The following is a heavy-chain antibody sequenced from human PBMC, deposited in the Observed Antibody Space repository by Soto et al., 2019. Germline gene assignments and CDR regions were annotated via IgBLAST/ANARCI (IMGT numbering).Heavy chain of an antibody. CDR3: ATDYGDYFGHAFDI. CDR1: GFTVSSNY. Sequence: EVQLVESGGGLVQPGGSLRLSCAASGFTVSSNYMSWVRQAPGKGLEWVSVIYSGGSTYYADSVKGRFTISRDNSKNTLHLHMNSLRAEDTAVYYCATDYGDYFGHAFDILGQGTMVTVSS. J-gene: IGHJ3*02. CDR2: IYSGGST. V-gene: IGHV3-66*01. D-gene: IGHD4-17*01.